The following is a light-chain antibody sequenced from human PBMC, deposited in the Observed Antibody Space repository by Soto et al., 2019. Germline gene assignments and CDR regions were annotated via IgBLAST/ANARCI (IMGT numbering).Light chain of an antibody. CDR2: WAS. CDR3: QQYYSTPLT. J-gene: IGKJ4*01. Sequence: DILMTQSPDSLAVSLGERATINCKCSRSVLYKSNNKNHLAWYQQKPGQPPKLLLSWASARESGVPDRFSGSGSGTDFTLTISSLQAEDVAVYYCQQYYSTPLTFGGGTKVDIK. CDR1: RSVLYKSNNKNH. V-gene: IGKV4-1*01.